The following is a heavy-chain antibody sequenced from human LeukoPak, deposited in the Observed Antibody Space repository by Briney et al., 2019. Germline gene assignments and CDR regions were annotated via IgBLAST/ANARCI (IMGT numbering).Heavy chain of an antibody. V-gene: IGHV1-69*01. CDR2: IIPIFGTA. CDR1: GGTFSSYA. J-gene: IGHJ5*02. CDR3: ASFSYYDFWSGYSWFDP. Sequence: GSSVKVSCKASGGTFSSYAISWVRQAPGQGLEWMGGIIPIFGTANYAKKFQGRVTITADESTSTAYMELSSLRSEDTAVYYCASFSYYDFWSGYSWFDPWGQGTLVTVSS. D-gene: IGHD3-3*01.